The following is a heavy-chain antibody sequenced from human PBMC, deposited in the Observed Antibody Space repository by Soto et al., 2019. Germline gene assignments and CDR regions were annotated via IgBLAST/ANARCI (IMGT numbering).Heavy chain of an antibody. CDR3: ARIIGYCRNNDCSWTFDV. V-gene: IGHV5-51*01. CDR1: GYSIISYW. J-gene: IGHJ3*01. D-gene: IGHD2-15*01. CDR2: FYPGDSTS. Sequence: PGESLKISCKTSGYSIISYWVAWVRQLPGKGLEWMGTFYPGDSTSTYSPSFQGQVTISVDTSITTAYLQLNSLKASDTAMYYCARIIGYCRNNDCSWTFDVWGQGTMVTVSS.